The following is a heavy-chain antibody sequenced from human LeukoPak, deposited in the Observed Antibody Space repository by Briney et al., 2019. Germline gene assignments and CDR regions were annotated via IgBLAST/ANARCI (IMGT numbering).Heavy chain of an antibody. J-gene: IGHJ4*02. V-gene: IGHV1-3*01. CDR3: ARVSSGWHGYLDY. CDR1: GYTFTSYA. D-gene: IGHD6-25*01. CDR2: INAGNGNA. Sequence: APVKVSCKASGYTFTSYAMHWVRQAPGQRLEWMGWINAGNGNATYTQKFQDRVTFTRDTSASTAYMDLSSLRSEDTAVYYCARVSSGWHGYLDYWDQGTPVTVSS.